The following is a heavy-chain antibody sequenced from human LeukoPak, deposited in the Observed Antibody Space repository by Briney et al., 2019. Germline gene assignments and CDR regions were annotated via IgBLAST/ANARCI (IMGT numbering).Heavy chain of an antibody. CDR2: IYTSGST. J-gene: IGHJ6*03. V-gene: IGHV4-61*02. D-gene: IGHD1-26*01. CDR3: ASSELTYYYYYYMDV. Sequence: PSETLSLTCTVSGGSISSGSYYWSWIRQPAGKGLEWIGRIYTSGSTNYNPSLKSRVTMSVDTSKNQFSLKLSSVTAADTAVYYCASSELTYYYYYYMDVWGKGTTVTVSS. CDR1: GGSISSGSYY.